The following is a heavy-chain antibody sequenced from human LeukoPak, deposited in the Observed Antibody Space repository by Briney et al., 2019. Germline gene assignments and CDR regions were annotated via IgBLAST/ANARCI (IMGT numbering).Heavy chain of an antibody. D-gene: IGHD3-3*01. CDR1: GGSFSGYY. Sequence: SETLSLTCAVYGGSFSGYYWSWIRQPPGKGLEWIGEINHSGSTNYNPSLKSRVTISVDTSKNQFSLKLSSVTAADTAVYYCARQATYYDFWSGYSAYYYYGMDVWGQGTTVTVSS. V-gene: IGHV4-34*01. J-gene: IGHJ6*02. CDR2: INHSGST. CDR3: ARQATYYDFWSGYSAYYYYGMDV.